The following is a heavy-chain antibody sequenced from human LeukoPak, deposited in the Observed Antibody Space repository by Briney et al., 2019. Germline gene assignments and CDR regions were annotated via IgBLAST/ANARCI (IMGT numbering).Heavy chain of an antibody. Sequence: TGGSLRLSCAASGFTFSGYSLNWVRQAPGKGLEWISYISTAGTTVYYADSVKGRFAISRDNAKNSLYLQMNSLRAEDTAVYYCASLGDSSDYWGQGTLVTVSS. J-gene: IGHJ4*02. V-gene: IGHV3-48*04. CDR2: ISTAGTTV. CDR3: ASLGDSSDY. CDR1: GFTFSGYS. D-gene: IGHD3-22*01.